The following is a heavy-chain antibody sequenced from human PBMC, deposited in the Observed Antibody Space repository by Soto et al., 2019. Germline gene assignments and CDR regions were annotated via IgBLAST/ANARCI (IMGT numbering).Heavy chain of an antibody. CDR3: ARRTVHYYDSSGYTNWFDP. J-gene: IGHJ5*02. CDR1: GGSISSGAYS. CDR2: IYHSGTT. V-gene: IGHV4-30-2*01. Sequence: SSETLSLTCAVSGGSISSGAYSWSWIRQPPGKCLEGIGYIYHSGTTYYNPSLKSRVTISVDRSKNQFSLKLSSVTAADTAVYYCARRTVHYYDSSGYTNWFDPWGQGTLVTVS. D-gene: IGHD3-22*01.